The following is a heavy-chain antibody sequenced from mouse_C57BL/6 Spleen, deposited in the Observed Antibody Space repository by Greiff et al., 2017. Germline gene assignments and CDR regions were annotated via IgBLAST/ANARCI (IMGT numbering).Heavy chain of an antibody. J-gene: IGHJ1*03. CDR3: ARGTTVVADWYFDV. CDR1: GYTFTSYW. D-gene: IGHD1-1*01. V-gene: IGHV1-61*01. CDR2: IYPSDSET. Sequence: QVQLQQPGAELVRPGSSVKLSCKASGYTFTSYWMDWVKQRPGQGLEWIGNIYPSDSETHYNQKFKDKATLTVEKSSSTAYMQLSSLTSEDSAVYYCARGTTVVADWYFDVWGTGTTVTVSS.